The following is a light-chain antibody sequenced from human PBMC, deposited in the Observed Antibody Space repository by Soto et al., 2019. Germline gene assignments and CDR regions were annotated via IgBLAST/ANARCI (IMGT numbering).Light chain of an antibody. V-gene: IGKV3-20*01. CDR2: GAS. J-gene: IGKJ1*01. Sequence: PGERATLSCRASQSLNNNFLAWYQQKPGQAPRLLIYGASTRATGIPDRFSGRGSGTDFTLTISRLEPGDFAMYYCQQYDNIPRTFGQGTKVEV. CDR3: QQYDNIPRT. CDR1: QSLNNNF.